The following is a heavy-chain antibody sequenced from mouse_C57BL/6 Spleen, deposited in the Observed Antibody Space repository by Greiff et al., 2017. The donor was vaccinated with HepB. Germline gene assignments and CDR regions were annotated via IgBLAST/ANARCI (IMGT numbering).Heavy chain of an antibody. J-gene: IGHJ4*01. CDR2: ISSGGDYI. CDR1: GFTFSSYA. CDR3: TRDLAVVTPYAMDD. V-gene: IGHV5-9-1*02. D-gene: IGHD1-1*01. Sequence: EVKLMESGEGLVKPGGSLKLSCAASGFTFSSYAMSWVRQTPEKRLEWVAYISSGGDYIYYADTVKGRFTISRDNARNTLYLQMSSLKSEDTAMYYCTRDLAVVTPYAMDDWGQGTSVTVSS.